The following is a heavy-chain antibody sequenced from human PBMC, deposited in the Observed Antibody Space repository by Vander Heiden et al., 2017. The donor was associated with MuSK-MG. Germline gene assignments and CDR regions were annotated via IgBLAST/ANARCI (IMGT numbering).Heavy chain of an antibody. CDR2: ISGSGGST. J-gene: IGHJ4*02. D-gene: IGHD3-10*01. CDR1: GFTFSSSA. CDR3: AKSKVRGVIITDY. V-gene: IGHV3-23*01. Sequence: EVQLLESGGGLVPPGGSLRLSCSASGFTFSSSAMSWFRQEAGEGREWVSAISGSGGSTYYADSVKGRFTISRDNSKSTLYLQMNSLRAEDTAVYYCAKSKVRGVIITDYWGQGTLVTVSS.